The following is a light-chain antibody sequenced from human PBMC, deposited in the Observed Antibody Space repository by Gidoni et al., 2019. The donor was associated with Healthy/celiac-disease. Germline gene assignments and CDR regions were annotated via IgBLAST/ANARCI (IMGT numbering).Light chain of an antibody. J-gene: IGKJ4*01. V-gene: IGKV4-1*01. CDR1: QSVLYSSNNKNY. CDR2: WAS. Sequence: DIVMTQSPDSLAVSLGERATINCKSSQSVLYSSNNKNYLAWYQQKPGQPPKLLIYWASTPESGVPDRFSGSGSGTDFTLTISSLQAEDVAVYYCQQYYSTPLXFXGGTKVEIK. CDR3: QQYYSTPLX.